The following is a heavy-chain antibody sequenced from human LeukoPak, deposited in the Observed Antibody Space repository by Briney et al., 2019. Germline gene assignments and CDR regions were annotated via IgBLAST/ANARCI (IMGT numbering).Heavy chain of an antibody. J-gene: IGHJ4*02. Sequence: ASVKVSCKASGYTFTSYGICWVRQATGQGLEWMGWMNPNSGNTGYAQKFQGRVTITRNTSISTAYMELSSLRSEDTAVYYCASGSYYDRSGYYDWVYWGQGTLVTVSS. CDR1: GYTFTSYG. CDR2: MNPNSGNT. V-gene: IGHV1-8*01. CDR3: ASGSYYDRSGYYDWVY. D-gene: IGHD3-22*01.